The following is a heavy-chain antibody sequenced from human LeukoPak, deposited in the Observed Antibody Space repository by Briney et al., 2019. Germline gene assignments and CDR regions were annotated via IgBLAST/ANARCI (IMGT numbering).Heavy chain of an antibody. J-gene: IGHJ4*02. V-gene: IGHV3-21*01. CDR1: GFTFSSYS. Sequence: GGSLRLSCAASGFTFSSYSMNWVRQAPGKGLEWVSSVSSSSSYIYYADSVKGRFTISRDNAKNSLYLQMNSLRAEDTAVYYCARTDDYVWGSYRNLDYWGQGTLVTVSS. CDR2: VSSSSSYI. CDR3: ARTDDYVWGSYRNLDY. D-gene: IGHD3-16*02.